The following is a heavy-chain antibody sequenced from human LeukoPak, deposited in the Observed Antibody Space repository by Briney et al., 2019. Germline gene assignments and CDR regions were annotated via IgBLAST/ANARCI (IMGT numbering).Heavy chain of an antibody. Sequence: GGSLRLSCAASGFTFDDYGMSWVRHAPGKGLEWVSGINWNGDSTGYVDSVKGRFTISRDNAKNSLYLQMNSLRAEDTALYYCARDRSTVAGTSFDYWGQGTLVTVSS. V-gene: IGHV3-20*04. J-gene: IGHJ4*02. CDR2: INWNGDST. D-gene: IGHD6-19*01. CDR3: ARDRSTVAGTSFDY. CDR1: GFTFDDYG.